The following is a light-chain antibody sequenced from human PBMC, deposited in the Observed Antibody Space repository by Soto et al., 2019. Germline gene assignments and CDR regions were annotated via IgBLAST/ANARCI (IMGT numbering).Light chain of an antibody. Sequence: QSVLPQPPSVSGAPGQRVTISCTGSSSNIGAGYDVHWYQQLPGTAPKLLIYGNSNRPSGVPDRFSGSKSGNTASLTVSGLQAEDEADYYCCSYADGYTFDVYGPAIKVTVL. CDR3: CSYADGYTFDV. CDR2: GNS. CDR1: SSNIGAGYD. J-gene: IGLJ1*01. V-gene: IGLV1-40*01.